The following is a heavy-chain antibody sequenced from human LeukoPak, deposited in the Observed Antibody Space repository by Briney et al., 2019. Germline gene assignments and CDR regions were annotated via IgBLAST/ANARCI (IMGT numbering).Heavy chain of an antibody. D-gene: IGHD3-22*01. Sequence: PSETLSLTCAVYGGSFSGYYWSWIRQPPGKGLDWIGEIYHSGSTNYNPSVKGRVTISIDRSKKQFSLKLSSVTAADTGVYYCARGDSSGYPDFWGQGALVTVSS. CDR1: GGSFSGYY. CDR2: IYHSGST. J-gene: IGHJ4*02. CDR3: ARGDSSGYPDF. V-gene: IGHV4-34*01.